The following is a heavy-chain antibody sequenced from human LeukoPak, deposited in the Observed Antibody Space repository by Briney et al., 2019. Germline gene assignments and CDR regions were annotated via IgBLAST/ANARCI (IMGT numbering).Heavy chain of an antibody. Sequence: GASVKVSCKASGYTFTSYYMHWVRQAPGQGLEWMGWINPNSGGTNYAQKFQGRVTMTRDTSISTAYMELSRLRSDDTAVYYCARDFIAAAGQDAFDIWGQGTMVTVSS. CDR2: INPNSGGT. CDR1: GYTFTSYY. J-gene: IGHJ3*02. CDR3: ARDFIAAAGQDAFDI. D-gene: IGHD6-13*01. V-gene: IGHV1-2*02.